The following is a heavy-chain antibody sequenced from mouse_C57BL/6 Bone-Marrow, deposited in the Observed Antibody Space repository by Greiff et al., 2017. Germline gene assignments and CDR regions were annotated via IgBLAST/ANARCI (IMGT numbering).Heavy chain of an antibody. V-gene: IGHV1-42*01. J-gene: IGHJ4*01. Sequence: VQLQQSGPELVKPGASVKISCKASGYSFTGYYMNWVKQSPEKSLEWIGEINPSTGGTTYNQKFKAKATLTVDKSSSTAYMQLKSLTSEDSAVYHCERGRTVVANYYAMDHWGQGTSVTVSS. CDR1: GYSFTGYY. D-gene: IGHD1-1*01. CDR3: ERGRTVVANYYAMDH. CDR2: INPSTGGT.